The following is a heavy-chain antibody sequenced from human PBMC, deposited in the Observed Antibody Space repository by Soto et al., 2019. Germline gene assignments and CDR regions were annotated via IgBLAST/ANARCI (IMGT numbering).Heavy chain of an antibody. J-gene: IGHJ4*02. Sequence: GGSLRLSCAASGFTFSDSAMHWVRQASGKGVEWVGRIRSKANNYATAYAASVKGRFTISRGDSKNTAYLQMNSLKTEDTAVYYCTRQRGSSGYNFDYWGQGTLVTVSS. CDR2: IRSKANNYAT. CDR3: TRQRGSSGYNFDY. CDR1: GFTFSDSA. V-gene: IGHV3-73*01. D-gene: IGHD3-22*01.